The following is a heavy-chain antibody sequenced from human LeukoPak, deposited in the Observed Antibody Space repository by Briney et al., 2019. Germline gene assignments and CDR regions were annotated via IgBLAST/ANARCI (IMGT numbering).Heavy chain of an antibody. V-gene: IGHV4-59*11. CDR2: MYNSGNT. Sequence: PSETLSLTCTVSGGSISTHYWSWIRQPPGKGLEWIGHMYNSGNTDYNPSLSTRLTISVDTSKNQFSLKLTSVTAADTAVYYCARGGGRKLDSWGQGTLVTVSS. CDR3: ARGGGRKLDS. D-gene: IGHD3-10*01. J-gene: IGHJ4*02. CDR1: GGSISTHY.